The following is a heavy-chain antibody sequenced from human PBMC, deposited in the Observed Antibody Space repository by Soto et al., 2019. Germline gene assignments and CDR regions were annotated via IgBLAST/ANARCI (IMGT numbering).Heavy chain of an antibody. V-gene: IGHV4-34*01. D-gene: IGHD3-3*01. CDR2: INHSGST. CDR3: AHETSNYGFVGFEY. Sequence: SETLSLTCAVYGGSFSGYYWSWIRQPPGKGLEWIGEINHSGSTNYNPSLKSRVTISVDTSKNQFSLKLSSVTAADTAVYYCAHETSNYGFVGFEYWGQGTLVTVSS. CDR1: GGSFSGYY. J-gene: IGHJ4*02.